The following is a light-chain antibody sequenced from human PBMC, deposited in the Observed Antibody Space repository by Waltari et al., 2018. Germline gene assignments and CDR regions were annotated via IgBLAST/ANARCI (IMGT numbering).Light chain of an antibody. Sequence: DIVVTQSPLSLPVTPGEPASISFRSSQSLLHSNGYNYLAWYLQKPGQSTQLLIYLGSNRASGVPDRFSGSGSGTDFTLKISRVEAEDVGVYYCMQSLQALWTFGQGTKVEFK. CDR1: QSLLHSNGYNY. CDR3: MQSLQALWT. J-gene: IGKJ1*01. V-gene: IGKV2-28*01. CDR2: LGS.